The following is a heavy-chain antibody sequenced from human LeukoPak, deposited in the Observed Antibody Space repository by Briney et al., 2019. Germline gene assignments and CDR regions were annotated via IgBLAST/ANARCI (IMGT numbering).Heavy chain of an antibody. V-gene: IGHV3-74*01. Sequence: GGSLRLSCAASGFTFSSYWMHWVRQAPGKGLVWVSRINSDGSSTSYADSVKGRFTISRDNAKNTLYLQMNSLRAEDTAVYYCARAPVNTPNDYWGQGTLVTVSS. CDR2: INSDGSST. CDR3: ARAPVNTPNDY. D-gene: IGHD4-11*01. CDR1: GFTFSSYW. J-gene: IGHJ4*02.